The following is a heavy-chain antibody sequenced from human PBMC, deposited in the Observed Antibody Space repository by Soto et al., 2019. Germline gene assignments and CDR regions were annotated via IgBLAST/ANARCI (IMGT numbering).Heavy chain of an antibody. J-gene: IGHJ1*01. CDR1: GGSFSGYY. Sequence: SETLSLTCAVYGGSFSGYYWSWIRQPPGKGLEWIGEINHSGSTNYNPSLKSRVTISVDTSKNQFSLKLSSVTAADKAVYYCGGVSSSWFKYFQNWGQGTLVTVSS. CDR2: INHSGST. CDR3: GGVSSSWFKYFQN. D-gene: IGHD6-13*01. V-gene: IGHV4-34*01.